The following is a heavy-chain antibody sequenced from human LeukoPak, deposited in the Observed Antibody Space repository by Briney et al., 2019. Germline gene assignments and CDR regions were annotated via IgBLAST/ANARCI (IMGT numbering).Heavy chain of an antibody. D-gene: IGHD3-10*01. CDR1: GDSTSGYS. Sequence: SETLSLTCTIPGDSTSGYSWSWLRQPAGKGLEWIGRVYSSGFTEYNLSLDGRVTMSIETSKSQFSLKLDSVTAADTAAYYCARVHIVTGTYFDSWGQGALVTVSS. V-gene: IGHV4-4*07. CDR2: VYSSGFT. CDR3: ARVHIVTGTYFDS. J-gene: IGHJ4*02.